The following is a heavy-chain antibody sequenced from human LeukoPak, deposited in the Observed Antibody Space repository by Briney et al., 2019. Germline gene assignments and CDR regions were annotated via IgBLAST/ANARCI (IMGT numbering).Heavy chain of an antibody. CDR2: IYYSGST. D-gene: IGHD6-19*01. J-gene: IGHJ4*02. Sequence: PSETLSLTCTVSGGSISSGAYYWSWIRQHPGKGLEWIGYIYYSGSTYYNPSLKSRVTVSMDTSKNQFSLKLTSVTAADTAVYYCARGRVKSSGWYVYWGQGTLVTVSS. V-gene: IGHV4-31*03. CDR3: ARGRVKSSGWYVY. CDR1: GGSISSGAYY.